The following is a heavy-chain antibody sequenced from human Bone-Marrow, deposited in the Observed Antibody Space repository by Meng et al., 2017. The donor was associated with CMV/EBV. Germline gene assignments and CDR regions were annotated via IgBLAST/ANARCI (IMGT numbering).Heavy chain of an antibody. Sequence: SETLSLTCTVSGDSMRTYYWSWIRQPPGEGLEWIGYIYYSGTTNYNPSLKSRVTISADTSKNQCSLTLASVAAADTAVYYCARGAGLWVVWGQGMLVTFSS. J-gene: IGHJ4*02. CDR2: IYYSGTT. D-gene: IGHD2-21*01. V-gene: IGHV4-59*01. CDR1: GDSMRTYY. CDR3: ARGAGLWVV.